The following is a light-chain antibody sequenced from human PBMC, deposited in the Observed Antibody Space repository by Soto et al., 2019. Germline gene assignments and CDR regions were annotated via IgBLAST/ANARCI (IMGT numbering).Light chain of an antibody. CDR1: QSINNW. CDR3: QQYNGYSQT. J-gene: IGKJ1*01. CDR2: KAS. Sequence: DIQMTQSPSTLSASVGDRVTITCRASQSINNWLAWYQQKPGRAPKLLIYKASSLESGFPSRFSGSGSGTEFTLSISSLQPDDFATYYCQQYNGYSQTFGQGTKVEIK. V-gene: IGKV1-5*03.